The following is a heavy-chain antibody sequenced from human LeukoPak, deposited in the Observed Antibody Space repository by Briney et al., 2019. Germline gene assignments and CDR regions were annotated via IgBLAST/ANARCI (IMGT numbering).Heavy chain of an antibody. CDR1: GYTFTSYG. J-gene: IGHJ4*02. V-gene: IGHV1-18*01. CDR2: ISAYNGNT. CDR3: ARDRRGYSYGYYFDY. D-gene: IGHD5-18*01. Sequence: ASVKVSCKASGYTFTSYGISWVRQAPGQGLEWMGWISAYNGNTNYAQKLQGRVTMTTDTSTSTAYMELRSLRSDDTAVYYCARDRRGYSYGYYFDYWGQGTLDTVSS.